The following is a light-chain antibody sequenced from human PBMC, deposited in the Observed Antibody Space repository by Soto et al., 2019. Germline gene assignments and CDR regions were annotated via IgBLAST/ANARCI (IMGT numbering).Light chain of an antibody. Sequence: DIQMTQSPSSLSVSVGDRVTITCRASQGIRTDLVWYQQKPGKAPKRLIYGASSLQSGVPSRFSGSGSGTEFTLTVSSLQPEDFATYYCLQHYNYPQTFGPGTTVEIK. V-gene: IGKV1-17*01. CDR3: LQHYNYPQT. J-gene: IGKJ1*01. CDR1: QGIRTD. CDR2: GAS.